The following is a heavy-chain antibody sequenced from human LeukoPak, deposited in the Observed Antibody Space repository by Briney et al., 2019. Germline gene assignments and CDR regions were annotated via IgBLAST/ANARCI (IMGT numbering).Heavy chain of an antibody. V-gene: IGHV3-7*01. D-gene: IGHD3-16*01. CDR2: IWQEGSEK. CDR1: GFTSSSHW. Sequence: GGSLRLSCAASGFTSSSHWMSWVRQAPGKGLEWVANIWQEGSEKYYVDSVKGRFTVSRDNAKNSLYLQMNSLRVEDTAVYYCARYQNLVSWGLDYFDYWGQGTLVTVSS. J-gene: IGHJ4*02. CDR3: ARYQNLVSWGLDYFDY.